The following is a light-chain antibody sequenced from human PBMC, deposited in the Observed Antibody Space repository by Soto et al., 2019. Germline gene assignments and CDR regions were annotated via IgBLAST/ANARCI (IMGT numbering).Light chain of an antibody. CDR3: QHYGSSRRT. CDR1: QSLSSSY. CDR2: GAS. J-gene: IGKJ1*01. V-gene: IGKV3-20*01. Sequence: EIVLTQSPGTLSLSPGERATLSCRASQSLSSSYLAWYQQKPGQAPRLLIYGASSRATGIPDRFSGSGSGTDFTITISRLEPEDFAVYYCQHYGSSRRTFGQGTKVEIK.